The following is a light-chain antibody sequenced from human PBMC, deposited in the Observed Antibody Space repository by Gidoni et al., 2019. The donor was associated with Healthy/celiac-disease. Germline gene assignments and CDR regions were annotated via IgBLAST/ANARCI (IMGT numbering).Light chain of an antibody. J-gene: IGKJ1*01. Sequence: DIVMTQSPLSLPVTPGEPASISCRSSQSLLHSNGYNYLDWYLQKPGQSPQLLIYLGSNRASGVPDRFSGSGSGTDFTLKISRVEAEDVGVYYCMQALQTPLTFXQXTKVXIK. CDR1: QSLLHSNGYNY. CDR2: LGS. CDR3: MQALQTPLT. V-gene: IGKV2-28*01.